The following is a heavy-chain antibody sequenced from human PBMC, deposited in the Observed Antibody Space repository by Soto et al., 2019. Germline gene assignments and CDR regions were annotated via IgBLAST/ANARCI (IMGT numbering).Heavy chain of an antibody. J-gene: IGHJ4*02. CDR1: GFKFSDYA. V-gene: IGHV3-23*01. CDR2: ISGSGGVT. D-gene: IGHD3-22*01. Sequence: PGGSLRLSCTASGFKFSDYAITWVRQAPGEGLEWVSVISGSGGVTYFADSVKGRFTVSRDNSKNTVFLQLNNVRVEDTAVYYCGGGSGFLADYWGRGTLVTVPQ. CDR3: GGGSGFLADY.